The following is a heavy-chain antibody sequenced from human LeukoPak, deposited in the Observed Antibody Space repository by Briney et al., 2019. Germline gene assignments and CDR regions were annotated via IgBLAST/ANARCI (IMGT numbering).Heavy chain of an antibody. V-gene: IGHV4-39*01. D-gene: IGHD3-22*01. Sequence: KPSETLSLTCSVSGGSISSSRYYWGWIRQPPGKGLEWIGSIDKGGSTSYNPSLRSRVTISVDTSKNQFSLNLISVTAADTAVYYCATHPYSSGNQNYNMDVWGQGTTVTVSS. CDR3: ATHPYSSGNQNYNMDV. CDR1: GGSISSSRYY. CDR2: IDKGGST. J-gene: IGHJ6*02.